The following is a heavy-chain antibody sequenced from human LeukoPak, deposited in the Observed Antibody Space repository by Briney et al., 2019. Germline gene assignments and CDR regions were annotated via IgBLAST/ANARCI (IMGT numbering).Heavy chain of an antibody. CDR3: ARAARVGYSSSWYNRPGWYFDY. J-gene: IGHJ4*02. D-gene: IGHD6-13*01. V-gene: IGHV1-18*01. CDR2: ISAYNGNT. CDR1: GYTFTSYG. Sequence: ASVKVSCKASGYTFTSYGISWVRQAPGQGLEWMGWISAYNGNTNYAQKLQGRVTVTTDTSTSTAYMELRSLRSDDTAVYYCARAARVGYSSSWYNRPGWYFDYWGQGTLVTVSS.